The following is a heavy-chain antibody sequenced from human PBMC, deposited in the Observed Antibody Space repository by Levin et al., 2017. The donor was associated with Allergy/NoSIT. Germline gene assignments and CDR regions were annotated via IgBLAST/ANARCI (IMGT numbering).Heavy chain of an antibody. CDR1: GGSIYNSPYF. V-gene: IGHV4-39*07. CDR2: VYYTERS. D-gene: IGHD3-10*01. Sequence: ESLKISCTVSGGSIYNSPYFWAWIRQPPGKGLEWIGSVYYTERSFYNPSLASRVSISVDTSTNQFSLKMISVTAADTAMYYCARVSYYGSGPYYEYYFDSWGQGTLVTVSS. CDR3: ARVSYYGSGPYYEYYFDS. J-gene: IGHJ4*02.